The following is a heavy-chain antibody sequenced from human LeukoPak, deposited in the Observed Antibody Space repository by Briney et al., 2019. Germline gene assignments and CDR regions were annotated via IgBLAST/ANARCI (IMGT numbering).Heavy chain of an antibody. CDR2: ISAYNGNT. Sequence: ASVKVSCKASGYTFTSYGISCVRQAPGQGLEWMGWISAYNGNTNYAQKLQGRVTMTTDTSTSTAYMELRSLRSDDTAVYYCATVNAKKHCGSTSCPMGNWFDPWGQGTLVTVSS. V-gene: IGHV1-18*01. J-gene: IGHJ5*02. D-gene: IGHD2-2*01. CDR1: GYTFTSYG. CDR3: ATVNAKKHCGSTSCPMGNWFDP.